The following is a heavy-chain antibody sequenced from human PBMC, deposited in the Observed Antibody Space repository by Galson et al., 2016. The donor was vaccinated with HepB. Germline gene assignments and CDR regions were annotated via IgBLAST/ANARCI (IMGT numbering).Heavy chain of an antibody. Sequence: SETLSLTCTVPGGSVTSGTYYWSWIRQPPGKGLEWIGHIYYSAGTNYSPPLKSPVTVSVDTSNNQFTLKLTSVTAADTAVYYGARGLYTSTWNGDYYAMGVWGQGTTVTVSS. CDR2: IYYSAGT. J-gene: IGHJ6*02. V-gene: IGHV4-61*01. D-gene: IGHD6-13*01. CDR3: ARGLYTSTWNGDYYAMGV. CDR1: GGSVTSGTYY.